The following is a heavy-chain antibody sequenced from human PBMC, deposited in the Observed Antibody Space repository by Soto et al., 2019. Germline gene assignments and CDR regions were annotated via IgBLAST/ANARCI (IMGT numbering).Heavy chain of an antibody. D-gene: IGHD6-13*01. V-gene: IGHV1-18*01. Sequence: GASVKVSCKASGYTLTSYGISWVRQAPGQGLEWMGWISAYNGNTNYAQKLQGRVTMTTDTSTSTAYMELRSLRSDDTAVYYCARVSGSSLYRVFWFDPWGQGTLVTVSS. CDR2: ISAYNGNT. J-gene: IGHJ5*02. CDR3: ARVSGSSLYRVFWFDP. CDR1: GYTLTSYG.